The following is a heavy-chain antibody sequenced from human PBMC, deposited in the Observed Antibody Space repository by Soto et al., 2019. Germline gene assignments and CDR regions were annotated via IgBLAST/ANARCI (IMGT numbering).Heavy chain of an antibody. J-gene: IGHJ3*01. Sequence: EVQLVESGGGLVKPGGSLRLSCVDSGFTFSSYSMNWVRQAPGKGLEWVSSISSSSSPIFYADSLKGRFTISRDNAKNSLYLPPNSLSAEDTGVYYCVRGGRGYTRDDVFDLWGQGTMVTVSS. V-gene: IGHV3-21*06. CDR3: VRGGRGYTRDDVFDL. CDR2: ISSSSSPI. D-gene: IGHD2-2*02. CDR1: GFTFSSYS.